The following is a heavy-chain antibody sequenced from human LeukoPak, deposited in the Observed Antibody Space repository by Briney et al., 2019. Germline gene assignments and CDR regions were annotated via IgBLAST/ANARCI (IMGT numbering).Heavy chain of an antibody. CDR3: ARGGNYWPQWWFDP. Sequence: SETLSLTCTVSGGSISTYYWSWIRQPPGKGLEWIGYIYYTGSTSYNPSLKSRVTISLDASKNQFSLELNSVTPADTAVYYCARGGNYWPQWWFDPWGRGTLVSVSS. D-gene: IGHD1-26*01. J-gene: IGHJ5*02. CDR2: IYYTGST. V-gene: IGHV4-59*01. CDR1: GGSISTYY.